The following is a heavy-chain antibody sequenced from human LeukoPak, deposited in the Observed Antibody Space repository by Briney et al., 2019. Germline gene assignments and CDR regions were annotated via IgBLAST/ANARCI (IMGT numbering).Heavy chain of an antibody. CDR1: GFTFSSYA. CDR2: ISYDGSNK. V-gene: IGHV3-30-3*01. CDR3: AKEQITMVRGAIFPLDY. J-gene: IGHJ4*02. D-gene: IGHD3-10*01. Sequence: GGSLRLSCAASGFTFSSYAMHWVRQAPGKGLEWVAVISYDGSNKYYADSVKGRFTISRDNSKNTLYLQMNSLRAEDTAVYYCAKEQITMVRGAIFPLDYWGQGTLVTVSS.